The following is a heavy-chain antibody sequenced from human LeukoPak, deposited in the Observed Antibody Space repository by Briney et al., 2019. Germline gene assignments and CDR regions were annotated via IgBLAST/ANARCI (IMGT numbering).Heavy chain of an antibody. J-gene: IGHJ4*02. Sequence: ASVKVSCKAPGYTFTSYAMHWVRQAPGQRLEWMGWINAGNGNTKYSQKFQGRVTITRDTSASTAYMELSSLRSEDTAVYYCARSVVVVPAASPYFDYWGQGTLVTVSS. CDR3: ARSVVVVPAASPYFDY. CDR2: INAGNGNT. CDR1: GYTFTSYA. V-gene: IGHV1-3*01. D-gene: IGHD2-2*01.